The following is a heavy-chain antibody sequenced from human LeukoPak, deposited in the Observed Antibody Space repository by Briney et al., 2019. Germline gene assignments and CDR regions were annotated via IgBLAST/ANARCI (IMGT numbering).Heavy chain of an antibody. D-gene: IGHD3-9*01. Sequence: ASVKVSCKASGYTFTNYGISWVRQAPGQGLEWIGWISAYNGNTNYAQKLQGRVTMTTDTSTSTAYMELRSLRSDDTAVYYCARDYDILTGSPGDFDYWGQGTLVTVSS. CDR3: ARDYDILTGSPGDFDY. V-gene: IGHV1-18*01. CDR1: GYTFTNYG. J-gene: IGHJ4*02. CDR2: ISAYNGNT.